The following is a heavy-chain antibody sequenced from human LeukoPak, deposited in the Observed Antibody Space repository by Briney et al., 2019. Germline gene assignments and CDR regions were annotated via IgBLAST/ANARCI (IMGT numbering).Heavy chain of an antibody. CDR1: GFTFSSYA. CDR2: ISGSGGST. CDR3: AKGPKPCSSTSCYVSPADY. J-gene: IGHJ4*02. V-gene: IGHV3-23*01. Sequence: GGSLRLSCAASGFTFSSYAMSWVRQAPGKGLEWVSAISGSGGSTYYVDSVKGRFTISRDNSKNTLSLQMNSLRAEDTAVHYCAKGPKPCSSTSCYVSPADYWGQGTLVTVSS. D-gene: IGHD2-2*01.